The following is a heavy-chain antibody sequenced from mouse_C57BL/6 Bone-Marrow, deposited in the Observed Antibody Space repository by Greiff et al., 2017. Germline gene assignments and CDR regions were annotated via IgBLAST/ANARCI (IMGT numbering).Heavy chain of an antibody. CDR2: ISSGGSYT. CDR1: GFTFSSYG. V-gene: IGHV5-6*01. CDR3: ARPRWAMDY. Sequence: EVKVVESGGDLVKPGGSLKLSCAASGFTFSSYGMSWVRQTPDQRLEWVATISSGGSYTYYPDSVKGRFTISRDNAKNTLYLQMSSLKSEDTAMYYCARPRWAMDYWGQGTSVTVSS. J-gene: IGHJ4*01. D-gene: IGHD2-3*01.